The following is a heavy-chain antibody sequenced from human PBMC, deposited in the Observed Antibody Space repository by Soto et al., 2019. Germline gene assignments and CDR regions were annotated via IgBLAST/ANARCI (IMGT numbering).Heavy chain of an antibody. Sequence: QITLKESGPALVRPTQTLTLTCSFSGFSLTTRGVAVSWIRQPPGKALEWLALIFWDDDKWYSPSLRSRLTITEDTSKNQVVLTMTNMYPVDTATYYCAHRSRGYAYYFDQWGQGTLVTVSS. J-gene: IGHJ4*02. CDR1: GFSLTTRGVA. D-gene: IGHD5-12*01. CDR3: AHRSRGYAYYFDQ. CDR2: IFWDDDK. V-gene: IGHV2-5*02.